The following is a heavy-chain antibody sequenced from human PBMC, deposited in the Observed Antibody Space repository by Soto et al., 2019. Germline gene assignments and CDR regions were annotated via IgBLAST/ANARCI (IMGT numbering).Heavy chain of an antibody. CDR3: ARLTYYYGSGSYYNVGNYYGMDV. CDR2: IYYSGST. D-gene: IGHD3-10*01. J-gene: IGHJ6*02. CDR1: GGSISSSSYY. Sequence: SETLSLTCTVSGGSISSSSYYWGWIRQPPGKGLEWIGSIYYSGSTYYNPSLKSRVTISVDTSKNQFSLKLSSVTAAGTAVYYCARLTYYYGSGSYYNVGNYYGMDVWGQGTTVTVYS. V-gene: IGHV4-39*01.